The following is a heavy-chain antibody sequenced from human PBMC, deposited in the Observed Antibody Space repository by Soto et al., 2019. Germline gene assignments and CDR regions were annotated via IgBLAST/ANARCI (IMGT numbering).Heavy chain of an antibody. CDR3: ARVGGGGSTFDI. Sequence: SVKVSCKASGGTFSSYAISWVRQAPGQGLEWMGGIIPIFGTANYAQKFQGRVTITADESTSTTYMELSSLRSEDTAVYYCARVGGGGSTFDIWGQGTMVTVSS. CDR2: IIPIFGTA. V-gene: IGHV1-69*13. CDR1: GGTFSSYA. J-gene: IGHJ3*02. D-gene: IGHD2-15*01.